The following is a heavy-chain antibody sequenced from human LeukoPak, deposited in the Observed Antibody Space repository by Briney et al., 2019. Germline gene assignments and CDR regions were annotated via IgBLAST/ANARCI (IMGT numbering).Heavy chain of an antibody. D-gene: IGHD3-3*01. J-gene: IGHJ5*02. CDR2: IYHSGST. V-gene: IGHV4-30-2*01. CDR3: ARGVGITIFGPLNWFDP. Sequence: SETLSLTCAVSGGSISSGGYSWSWIRQPPGKGLEWIGYIYHSGSTYYNPSLKSRVTISVDTSKNQFSLKLSSVTAADTAVYYCARGVGITIFGPLNWFDPWGQGTLVTVSS. CDR1: GGSISSGGYS.